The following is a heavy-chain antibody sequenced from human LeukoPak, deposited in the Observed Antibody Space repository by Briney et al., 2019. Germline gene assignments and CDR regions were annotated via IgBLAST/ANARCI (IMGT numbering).Heavy chain of an antibody. CDR3: ARDSRSVAFDI. V-gene: IGHV1-18*04. D-gene: IGHD1-14*01. CDR1: GYTFTGNF. Sequence: ASVKVSCKASGYTFTGNFMHWVRQAPGQGLEWMGWISAYNGNTNYAQKLQGRVTMTTDTSTSTAYMELRSLRSDDTAVYYCARDSRSVAFDIWGQGTMVTVSP. CDR2: ISAYNGNT. J-gene: IGHJ3*02.